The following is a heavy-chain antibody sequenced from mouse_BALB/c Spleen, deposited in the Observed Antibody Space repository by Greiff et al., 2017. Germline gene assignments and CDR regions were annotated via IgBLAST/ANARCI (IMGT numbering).Heavy chain of an antibody. D-gene: IGHD1-1*01. J-gene: IGHJ3*01. CDR3: ARDPYYYGSSPAWFAY. CDR1: GFSLTSYG. CDR2: IWAGGST. V-gene: IGHV2-9*02. Sequence: QVQLKESGPGLVAPSQSLSITCTVSGFSLTSYGVHWVRQPPGKGLEWLGVIWAGGSTNYNSALMSRLSISKDNSKSQVFLKMNSLQTDDTAMYYCARDPYYYGSSPAWFAYWGQGTLVTVSA.